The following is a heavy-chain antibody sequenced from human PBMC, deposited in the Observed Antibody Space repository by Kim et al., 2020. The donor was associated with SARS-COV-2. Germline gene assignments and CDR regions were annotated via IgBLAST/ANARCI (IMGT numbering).Heavy chain of an antibody. D-gene: IGHD2-2*01. J-gene: IGHJ6*02. V-gene: IGHV1-58*01. CDR1: GFTFTSSA. Sequence: SVKVSCKASGFTFTSSAVQWVRQARGQRLEWIGWIVVGSGNTNYAQKFQERVTITRDMSTSTAYMELSSLRSEDTAVYYCAAGGNQLLDYYYGMDVWGQGTTVTVSS. CDR2: IVVGSGNT. CDR3: AAGGNQLLDYYYGMDV.